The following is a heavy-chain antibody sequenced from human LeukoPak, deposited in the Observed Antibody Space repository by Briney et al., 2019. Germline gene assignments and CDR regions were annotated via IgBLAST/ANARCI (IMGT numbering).Heavy chain of an antibody. V-gene: IGHV1-18*01. Sequence: ASVKVSCKASGYTFTSYGISWVRQAPGQGLEWMGWISAYNGNTNYAQKLQGRVTMTTDTSTSTAYMELRSLGSDDTAVYYCARDRGEYSSSSSRFDPWGQGTLVTVSS. CDR2: ISAYNGNT. J-gene: IGHJ5*02. CDR1: GYTFTSYG. D-gene: IGHD6-6*01. CDR3: ARDRGEYSSSSSRFDP.